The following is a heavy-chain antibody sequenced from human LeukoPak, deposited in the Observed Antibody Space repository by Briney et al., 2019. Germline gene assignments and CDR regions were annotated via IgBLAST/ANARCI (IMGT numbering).Heavy chain of an antibody. CDR3: TTGIA. CDR2: IKSQSDGGPT. J-gene: IGHJ5*02. D-gene: IGHD2-21*01. CDR1: GFTSDSTFRNAW. Sequence: GGSLRLSCTGSGFTSDSTFRNAWMSWARQAPGKGLEWIGRIKSQSDGGPTDYAAPVKGRFIISRDDSKNTFYLHMSSLKTDDTAVYFCTTGIASGQGVLVTVS. V-gene: IGHV3-15*01.